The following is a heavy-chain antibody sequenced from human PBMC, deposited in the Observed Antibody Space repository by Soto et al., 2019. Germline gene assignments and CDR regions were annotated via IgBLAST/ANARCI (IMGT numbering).Heavy chain of an antibody. J-gene: IGHJ4*02. D-gene: IGHD6-13*01. CDR3: ARDHTSPGITGDH. V-gene: IGHV3-7*01. Sequence: EVQLVESGGGLVQPGGSLRLSCAASGFTFNSYWMSWVRQAPGKGLQWVASINQDGTEQHYVDSVRGRFTVSRDNVRNSLDLQVHSLRAEDTAVYYCARDHTSPGITGDHWGQGSLVTVSS. CDR2: INQDGTEQ. CDR1: GFTFNSYW.